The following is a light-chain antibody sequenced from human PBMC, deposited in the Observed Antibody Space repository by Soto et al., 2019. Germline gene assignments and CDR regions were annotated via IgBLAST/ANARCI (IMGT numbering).Light chain of an antibody. Sequence: DIQMTQSPSSLSASVGDRVTITCRASQSISTSLNWYQQKPGQAPKLLIYAASYLQSGVPSRFXXXXSGTEFTLTISSLQPEDLATYFCQQSDHSPMYTFGQGTDLKIK. CDR1: QSISTS. J-gene: IGKJ2*01. CDR2: AAS. CDR3: QQSDHSPMYT. V-gene: IGKV1-39*01.